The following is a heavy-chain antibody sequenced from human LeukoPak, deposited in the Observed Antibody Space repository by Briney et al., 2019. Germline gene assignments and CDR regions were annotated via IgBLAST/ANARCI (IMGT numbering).Heavy chain of an antibody. Sequence: ASVKVSCKTSGYTFITYYIHWLRQAPGQGLEWMGWINPHSGGTNFAQKFQARVTMTRDTSINTAYMEISRLRSDDTAVYYCAKDPKEPPVTTFLDYYYYMDVWGKGTTVTVSS. V-gene: IGHV1-2*02. CDR3: AKDPKEPPVTTFLDYYYYMDV. J-gene: IGHJ6*03. D-gene: IGHD4-17*01. CDR1: GYTFITYY. CDR2: INPHSGGT.